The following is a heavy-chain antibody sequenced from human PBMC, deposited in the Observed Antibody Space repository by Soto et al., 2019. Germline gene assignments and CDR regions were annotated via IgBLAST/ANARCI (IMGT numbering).Heavy chain of an antibody. CDR2: INPGGGST. J-gene: IGHJ3*01. V-gene: IGHV1-46*01. CDR3: ATYCSGGNCPPVPWS. D-gene: IGHD2-15*01. CDR1: GYTFTSYY. Sequence: QVQLVQSGAEVKKPGASVKVSCKASGYTFTSYYMHWVRQAPGQGLEWMGIINPGGGSTSYAQKFQGRVTMNRDTSTRTIYIEASNLRSDDKAVYYCATYCSGGNCPPVPWSWGKGKMVNVSS.